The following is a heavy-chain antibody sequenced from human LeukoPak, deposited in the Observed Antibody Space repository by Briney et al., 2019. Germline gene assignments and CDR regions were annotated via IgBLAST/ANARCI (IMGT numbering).Heavy chain of an antibody. Sequence: PGGSLRLSCAVSGFTFTTYSVNWVRQAPGKGLEWVSSISSSSSYIYYADSVKGRFTISRDNAKNSLYLQMNSLRAEDTAVYYCARGVVVVPAVWFDPWGQGTLVTVSS. CDR3: ARGVVVVPAVWFDP. D-gene: IGHD2-2*01. CDR2: ISSSSSYI. J-gene: IGHJ5*02. CDR1: GFTFTTYS. V-gene: IGHV3-21*01.